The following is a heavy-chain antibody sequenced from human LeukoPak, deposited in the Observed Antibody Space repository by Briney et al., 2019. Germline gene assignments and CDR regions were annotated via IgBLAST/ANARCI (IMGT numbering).Heavy chain of an antibody. CDR2: IYYSGST. V-gene: IGHV4-39*07. D-gene: IGHD3-10*01. Sequence: SETLSLTCTVSGGSISSSSYYWGWIRQSPGKGLGWIGSIYYSGSTYYNPSLKSRVTISVDTSKNQSSLKLSSVTAADTAVYYCARVGMVRGVIDYWGQGTLVTVSS. CDR3: ARVGMVRGVIDY. CDR1: GGSISSSSYY. J-gene: IGHJ4*02.